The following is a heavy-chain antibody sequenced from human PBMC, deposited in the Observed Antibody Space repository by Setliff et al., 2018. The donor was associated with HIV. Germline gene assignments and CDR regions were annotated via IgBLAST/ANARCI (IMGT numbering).Heavy chain of an antibody. Sequence: GSLRLSCAASGFTFSSYSMNWVRQAPGKWLEWVSSISSSSSYIFYADSVKGRFTISRDNAKNSLYLQMNSLRAEDTAVYYCARDPYYYDRSGYGPSAFDIWGQGTMVTVSS. CDR3: ARDPYYYDRSGYGPSAFDI. J-gene: IGHJ3*02. D-gene: IGHD3-22*01. CDR2: ISSSSSYI. CDR1: GFTFSSYS. V-gene: IGHV3-21*01.